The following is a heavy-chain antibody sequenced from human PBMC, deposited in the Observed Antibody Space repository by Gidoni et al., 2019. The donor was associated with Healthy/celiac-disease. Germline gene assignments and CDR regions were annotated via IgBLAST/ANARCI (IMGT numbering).Heavy chain of an antibody. CDR3: AKDRDGEGFFDY. V-gene: IGHV3-9*01. J-gene: IGHJ4*02. Sequence: EVQLVESGGGLVQPGRSLRLSCAASGFTFDDYAMHWVRQAPGKGLEWVSGISWNSGSIGYADSVKGRFTISRDNAKNSLYLQMNSLRAEDTALYYCAKDRDGEGFFDYWSQGTLVTVSS. CDR1: GFTFDDYA. CDR2: ISWNSGSI. D-gene: IGHD3-10*01.